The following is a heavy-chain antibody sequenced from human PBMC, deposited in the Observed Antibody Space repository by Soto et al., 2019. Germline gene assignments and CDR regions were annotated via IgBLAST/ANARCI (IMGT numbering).Heavy chain of an antibody. Sequence: GPTLVNPTQTLTLTCTFSGFSLNSSGVGVGWIRQPPGKALEWLALIYWNDEMHYSPSLKSRLTITEDASKHQVVLTVTNMDPVDTATYYCAHRRFSKYSSLPADFDYWGQGILVTVSS. CDR3: AHRRFSKYSSLPADFDY. J-gene: IGHJ4*02. CDR2: IYWNDEM. CDR1: GFSLNSSGVG. V-gene: IGHV2-5*01. D-gene: IGHD6-6*01.